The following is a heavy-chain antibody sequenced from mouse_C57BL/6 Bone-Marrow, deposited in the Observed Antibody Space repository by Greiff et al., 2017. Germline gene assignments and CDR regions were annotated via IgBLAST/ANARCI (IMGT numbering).Heavy chain of an antibody. CDR3: ARGELTAWLAY. J-gene: IGHJ3*01. CDR2: LDPSDSYT. Sequence: QVQLQQPGAELVMPGASVKLSCKASGYTFTSYWMHWVKQRPGQGLEWMGELDPSDSYTNYNQKFKGKSTLTVDKSSSTAYMQLSSLTSEGSAVYSCARGELTAWLAYWGQGTLVTVSA. V-gene: IGHV1-69*01. CDR1: GYTFTSYW.